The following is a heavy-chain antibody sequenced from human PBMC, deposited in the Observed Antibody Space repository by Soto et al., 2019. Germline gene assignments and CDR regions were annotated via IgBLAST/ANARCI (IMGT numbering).Heavy chain of an antibody. D-gene: IGHD2-21*01. V-gene: IGHV3-21*06. CDR2: ISTGGAYM. Sequence: EVQLVESGGGLVKAGGSLRLFCTASGFTFRNYILNWVRQAPGKGLEWVSSISTGGAYMFYADSVKGRFTISRDNAQNSLFLQIDSPRAEDTAVYYCARDIASPGGDYFDSWGQGTLVTVSS. J-gene: IGHJ4*02. CDR1: GFTFRNYI. CDR3: ARDIASPGGDYFDS.